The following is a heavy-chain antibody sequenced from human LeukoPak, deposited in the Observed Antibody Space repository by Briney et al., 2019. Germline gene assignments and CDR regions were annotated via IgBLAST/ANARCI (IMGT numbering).Heavy chain of an antibody. V-gene: IGHV4-39*07. CDR2: IYYSGST. J-gene: IGHJ3*02. CDR3: ASVVVPSLDAFDI. Sequence: PSETLSLTCTVSGGSISSSSYYWGWIRQPPGKGLEWIGSIYYSGSTYYNPSLKSRVTISVDTSKNQFSLKLSSVTAADTAVYYCASVVVPSLDAFDIWGQGTMVTVSS. D-gene: IGHD2-21*01. CDR1: GGSISSSSYY.